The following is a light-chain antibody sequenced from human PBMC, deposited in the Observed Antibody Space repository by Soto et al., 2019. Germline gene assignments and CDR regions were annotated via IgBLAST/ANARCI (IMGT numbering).Light chain of an antibody. Sequence: QSALTQPASVSGSPGQSITISCNGTSSDVGGYNYVSWYQQHPGKAPKLMIYDVSNRPSGVSNRFSGSKSGNTASLTISGLQAEDEADYYCSSYTSSSTVFGTGTKVTVL. J-gene: IGLJ1*01. V-gene: IGLV2-14*01. CDR3: SSYTSSSTV. CDR2: DVS. CDR1: SSDVGGYNY.